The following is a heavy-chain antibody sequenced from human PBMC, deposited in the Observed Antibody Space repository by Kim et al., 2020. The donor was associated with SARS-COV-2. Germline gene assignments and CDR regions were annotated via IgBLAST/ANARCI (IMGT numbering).Heavy chain of an antibody. V-gene: IGHV3-30*18. CDR3: AKDKSVSGSQWYYYYYGMDV. D-gene: IGHD5-12*01. J-gene: IGHJ6*02. CDR2: ISYDGSNK. CDR1: GFTFSSYG. Sequence: GGSLRLSCAASGFTFSSYGMHWVRQAPGKGLEWVAVISYDGSNKYYADSVKGRFTISRDNSKNTLYLQMNSLRAEDTAVYYCAKDKSVSGSQWYYYYYGMDVWGQGTTVTVSS.